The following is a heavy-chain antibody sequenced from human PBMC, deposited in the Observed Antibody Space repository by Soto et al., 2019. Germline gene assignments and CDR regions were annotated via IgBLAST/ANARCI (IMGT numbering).Heavy chain of an antibody. V-gene: IGHV1-58*01. Sequence: SVKVSCKASGFTFTSSAVQWVRQARGQRLEWIGWIVVGSGNTNYAQKFQERVTITADESTSTAYMELSSLRSEDTAVYYCARDFDYYGSGSYYNLGYWGQGTLVTVSS. J-gene: IGHJ4*02. CDR3: ARDFDYYGSGSYYNLGY. CDR2: IVVGSGNT. CDR1: GFTFTSSA. D-gene: IGHD3-10*01.